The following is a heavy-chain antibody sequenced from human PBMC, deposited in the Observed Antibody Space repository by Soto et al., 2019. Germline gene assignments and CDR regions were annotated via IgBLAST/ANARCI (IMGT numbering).Heavy chain of an antibody. CDR1: GFTFSSSE. J-gene: IGHJ4*02. Sequence: GGSLRLSCAASGFTFSSSEMSWVRQAPGKGLEWISYISSSGYTIHYADSVKGRFTISRDNAKNSLFLQMNSLRAEDTAVYYCASGYCSRGTCYSGDWGQETLVTVSS. D-gene: IGHD2-15*01. V-gene: IGHV3-48*03. CDR3: ASGYCSRGTCYSGD. CDR2: ISSSGYTI.